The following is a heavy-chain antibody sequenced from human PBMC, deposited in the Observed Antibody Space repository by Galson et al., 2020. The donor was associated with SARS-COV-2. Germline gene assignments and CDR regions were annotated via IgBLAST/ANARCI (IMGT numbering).Heavy chain of an antibody. D-gene: IGHD2-21*02. CDR2: IKSKTDGGTT. Sequence: GGSLRLSCAASGFTFSNAWMSWVRQAPGKGLEWVGRIKSKTDGGTTDYAAPVKGRFTISRDDSKNTLYLQMNSLKTEDTAVYYCTTVLPDFIPYYYGMDVWGQGTTVTVSS. CDR3: TTVLPDFIPYYYGMDV. CDR1: GFTFSNAW. V-gene: IGHV3-15*01. J-gene: IGHJ6*02.